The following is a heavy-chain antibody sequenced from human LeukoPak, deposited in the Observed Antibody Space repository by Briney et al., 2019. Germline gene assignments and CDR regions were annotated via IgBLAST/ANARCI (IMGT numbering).Heavy chain of an antibody. V-gene: IGHV3-23*01. CDR1: GFTFDSYG. CDR3: AKAGSGWIQLPYYLDH. Sequence: GGSLRLSCVVSGFTFDSYGMSWVRPAPGKGLEWVSAISGSGGEIYYAGSVKGRFTISRDNSKNTRYVQMNSLRGEDTAVYYCAKAGSGWIQLPYYLDHWGQGTLVTVSS. D-gene: IGHD6-19*01. CDR2: ISGSGGEI. J-gene: IGHJ4*02.